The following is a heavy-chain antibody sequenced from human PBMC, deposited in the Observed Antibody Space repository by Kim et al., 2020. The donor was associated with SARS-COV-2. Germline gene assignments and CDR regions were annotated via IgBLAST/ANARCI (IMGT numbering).Heavy chain of an antibody. CDR2: SDT. D-gene: IGHD3-10*01. V-gene: IGHV5-51*01. Sequence: SDTRYSPSFQGQVTISADKSISTAYLQWSSLKASDTAMYYCARGRSYPDYWGQGTLVTVSS. J-gene: IGHJ4*02. CDR3: ARGRSYPDY.